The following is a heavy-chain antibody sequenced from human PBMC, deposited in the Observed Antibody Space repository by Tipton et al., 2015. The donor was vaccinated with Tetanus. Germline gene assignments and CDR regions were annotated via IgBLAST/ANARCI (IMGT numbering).Heavy chain of an antibody. Sequence: SLRLSCAASGFTFSSYWMHWVRQAPGKGLVWVSRINSDGSSTSYADSVKGRFTISRDNAKNTLYLQMNSLRAEDTAVYYCARTWNYGSFDYWGQGTLVTVSS. J-gene: IGHJ4*02. V-gene: IGHV3-74*01. CDR3: ARTWNYGSFDY. CDR1: GFTFSSYW. D-gene: IGHD1-7*01. CDR2: INSDGSST.